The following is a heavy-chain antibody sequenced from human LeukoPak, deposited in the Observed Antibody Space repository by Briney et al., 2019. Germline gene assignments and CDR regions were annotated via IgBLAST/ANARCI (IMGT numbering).Heavy chain of an antibody. D-gene: IGHD3-22*01. CDR1: GFTFDHYG. J-gene: IGHJ4*02. V-gene: IGHV3-20*04. Sequence: PGGSLRLSCTVSGFTFDHYGRSWVRQAPGKGLEWVSGINWNGGSTVYADSVKARFTISRDNAKNSLYLQMNSLRAEDTALYYCARFYDSTGYYSGGNFDYWGQGTLVTVSS. CDR3: ARFYDSTGYYSGGNFDY. CDR2: INWNGGST.